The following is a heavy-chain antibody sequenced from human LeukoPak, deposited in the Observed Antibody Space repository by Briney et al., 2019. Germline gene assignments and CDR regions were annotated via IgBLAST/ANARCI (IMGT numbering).Heavy chain of an antibody. J-gene: IGHJ4*02. Sequence: PGGSLRLSCAASGFTFSSYSMNWVRQAPGKGLEWVSSISSSSSYIYYADSVKGRFAISRDNAKNSLYLQMNSLRAEDTAVYYCARENGQGRRFDYWGQGTLVTVSS. CDR1: GFTFSSYS. V-gene: IGHV3-21*01. CDR3: ARENGQGRRFDY. CDR2: ISSSSSYI.